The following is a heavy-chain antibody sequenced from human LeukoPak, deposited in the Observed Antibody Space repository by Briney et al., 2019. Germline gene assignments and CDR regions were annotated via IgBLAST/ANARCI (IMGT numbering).Heavy chain of an antibody. Sequence: PGGSLRLSCVASGFSFSNYGMHWVRQAPGKGLEWVAFIRYDGSNKYYADSVKGRFTISRDNSKNTLYLQMSSLRVEDTAVYYCAKYYRESSGASPLDYWGQGTRVTVSS. D-gene: IGHD3-22*01. V-gene: IGHV3-30*02. CDR3: AKYYRESSGASPLDY. J-gene: IGHJ4*02. CDR1: GFSFSNYG. CDR2: IRYDGSNK.